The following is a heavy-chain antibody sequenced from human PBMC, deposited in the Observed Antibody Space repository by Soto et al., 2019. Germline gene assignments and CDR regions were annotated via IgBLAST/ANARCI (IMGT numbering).Heavy chain of an antibody. CDR2: IYYSGST. CDR1: GGSISSGGYY. J-gene: IGHJ3*02. CDR3: ARGHSSGSAFAFDI. V-gene: IGHV4-31*03. Sequence: SETLSLTCTVSGGSISSGGYYWSWIRQHPGKGLEWIGYIYYSGSTYYNPSLKSRVTISVDTSKNQFSLKLSSVTAADTAVYYCARGHSSGSAFAFDIWGQGTMVTV. D-gene: IGHD3-22*01.